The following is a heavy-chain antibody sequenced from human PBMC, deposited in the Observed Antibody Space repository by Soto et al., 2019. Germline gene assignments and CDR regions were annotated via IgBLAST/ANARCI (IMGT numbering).Heavy chain of an antibody. CDR3: ASRKRYDFWSGYHSSYWYFDL. Sequence: SETLSLTCTVSGGSISSYYWSWIRQPPGKGLEWIGYIYYSGSTNYNPSLKSRVTISVDTSKNQFSLKLSSVTAADTAVYYCASRKRYDFWSGYHSSYWYFDLWGRGTLVTVSS. J-gene: IGHJ2*01. V-gene: IGHV4-59*01. D-gene: IGHD3-3*01. CDR2: IYYSGST. CDR1: GGSISSYY.